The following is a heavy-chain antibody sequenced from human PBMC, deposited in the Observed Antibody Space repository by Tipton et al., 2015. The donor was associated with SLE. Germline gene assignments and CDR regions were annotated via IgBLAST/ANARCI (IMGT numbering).Heavy chain of an antibody. V-gene: IGHV4-39*07. D-gene: IGHD3-16*02. CDR1: GGSISRSKYY. CDR2: ISYSGNT. CDR3: ARWGSFYYYMDV. J-gene: IGHJ6*03. Sequence: TLSLTCTVSGGSISRSKYYWGWIRRPPGRGLEWIGTISYSGNTYYNPSLKSRLTISVDTSKNRFSLKLSSVTAADTAVYYCARWGSFYYYMDVWGKGTTVTVSS.